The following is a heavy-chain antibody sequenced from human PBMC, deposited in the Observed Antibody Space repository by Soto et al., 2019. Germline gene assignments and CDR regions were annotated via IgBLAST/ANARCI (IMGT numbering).Heavy chain of an antibody. CDR1: GFTFSSYA. D-gene: IGHD6-13*01. CDR2: ISYDGSNK. Sequence: GGSLRLSCAASGFTFSSYAMHWVRQAPGKGLEWVAVISYDGSNKYYADSVKGRFTISRDNSKNTLYLQMNSLRAEDTAVYYCARDRGIAAAGNGYYYYYGMDVWGQGTTVTVSS. V-gene: IGHV3-30-3*01. CDR3: ARDRGIAAAGNGYYYYYGMDV. J-gene: IGHJ6*02.